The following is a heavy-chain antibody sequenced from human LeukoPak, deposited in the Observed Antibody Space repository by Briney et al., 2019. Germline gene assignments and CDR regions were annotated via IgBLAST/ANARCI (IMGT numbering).Heavy chain of an antibody. D-gene: IGHD1-7*01. J-gene: IGHJ4*02. Sequence: QPGGSLRLSCAASGFTFSSYAMSWVRQAPGKGLKWVSAISGSGGSTYYADSEKGRFTISRDNSKNTLYLQMNSLRAEDTAVYYCARGLELLDYRGQGTLVTVSS. CDR1: GFTFSSYA. CDR2: ISGSGGST. CDR3: ARGLELLDY. V-gene: IGHV3-23*01.